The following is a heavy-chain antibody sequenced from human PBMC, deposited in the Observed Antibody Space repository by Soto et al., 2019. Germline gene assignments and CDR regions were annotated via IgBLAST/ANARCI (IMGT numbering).Heavy chain of an antibody. CDR3: ARALHRSGTDYAFDN. D-gene: IGHD1-26*01. CDR1: GYTPTNYD. V-gene: IGHV1-18*01. J-gene: IGHJ4*02. CDR2: ISAYNGNT. Sequence: QVPLVQSGAEVKKPVASVTVSCKTSGYTPTNYDIGWVRQAPGQGLEWMGWISAYNGNTNSAQKLQGRLTMTTDTSTRAAYMELRGLRADDTAASYRARALHRSGTDYAFDNWSQGTLVTVSS.